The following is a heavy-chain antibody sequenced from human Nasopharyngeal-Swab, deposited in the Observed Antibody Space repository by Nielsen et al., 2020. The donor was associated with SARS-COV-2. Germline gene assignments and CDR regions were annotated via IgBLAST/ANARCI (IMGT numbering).Heavy chain of an antibody. CDR3: ARARRPYCGGDCYDYYGMDV. Sequence: GESLKISCAASGFTVSSNYMSWVRQAPGKGLEWVSVIYSGGSTYYADSVKGRFTISSDNSKNTLYLQMNSLRAEDTAVYYCARARRPYCGGDCYDYYGMDVWGQGTTVTVSS. D-gene: IGHD2-21*02. V-gene: IGHV3-53*01. J-gene: IGHJ6*02. CDR2: IYSGGST. CDR1: GFTVSSNY.